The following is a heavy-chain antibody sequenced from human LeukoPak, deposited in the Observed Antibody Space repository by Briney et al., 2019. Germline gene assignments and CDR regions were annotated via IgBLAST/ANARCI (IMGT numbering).Heavy chain of an antibody. V-gene: IGHV3-23*01. CDR2: ITPNADRT. CDR1: GFTFGSYG. D-gene: IGHD3-22*01. Sequence: TGGSLRLSCAASGFTFGSYGMSWVRQAPGKGLEWVSFITPNADRTSYADSVEGRFTISRDNPRNTLYMQMNSLRDEDTALYYCAIMHGYYDGSGYWVQWGQGTLVTASS. CDR3: AIMHGYYDGSGYWVQ. J-gene: IGHJ1*01.